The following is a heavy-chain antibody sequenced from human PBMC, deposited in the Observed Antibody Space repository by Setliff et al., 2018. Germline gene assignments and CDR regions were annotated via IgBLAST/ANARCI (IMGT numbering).Heavy chain of an antibody. CDR1: GYIFSAYH. CDR2: IRPLRGDT. V-gene: IGHV1-2*02. J-gene: IGHJ6*03. CDR3: ARAPSGTGFYHFFSYMDV. D-gene: IGHD1-7*01. Sequence: ASVKVSCKASGYIFSAYHVHWVRQAPGQGPEWVGCIRPLRGDTKSAQKFQGRLTMTGGASINTAFMELTGLTSDDTAVYYCARAPSGTGFYHFFSYMDVWGKGTTVTSP.